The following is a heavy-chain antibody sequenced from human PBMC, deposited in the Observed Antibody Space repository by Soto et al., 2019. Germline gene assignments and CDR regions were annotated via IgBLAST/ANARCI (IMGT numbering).Heavy chain of an antibody. J-gene: IGHJ4*02. CDR1: GFTFTSYA. CDR3: AKGGDYSNYGCFDY. Sequence: GGSLRVSYPAPGFTFTSYAISWVRQAPGKGGGGVSAISGSGGSKYYADSVKGRFTISRDNSKNTLYLQMNSLRAEDTAVYYCAKGGDYSNYGCFDYWGQGTLVTVSS. D-gene: IGHD4-4*01. CDR2: ISGSGGSK. V-gene: IGHV3-23*01.